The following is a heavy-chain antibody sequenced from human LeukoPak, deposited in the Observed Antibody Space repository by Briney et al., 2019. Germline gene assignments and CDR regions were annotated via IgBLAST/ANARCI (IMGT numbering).Heavy chain of an antibody. CDR1: GFTFNNHA. CDR3: AELGITMIGGV. V-gene: IGHV3-23*01. CDR2: ISGSGGST. Sequence: GGSLRLSCAASGFTFNNHAMSWVRQAPGKGLEWVSGISGSGGSTYYADSVKGRFTISRDNAKNSLYLQMNSLRAEDTAVYYCAELGITMIGGVWGKGTTVTISS. J-gene: IGHJ6*04. D-gene: IGHD3-10*02.